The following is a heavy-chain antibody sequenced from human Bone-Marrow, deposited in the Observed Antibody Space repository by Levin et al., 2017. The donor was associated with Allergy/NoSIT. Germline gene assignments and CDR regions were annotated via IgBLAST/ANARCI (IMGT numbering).Heavy chain of an antibody. CDR2: ISGGGSAI. J-gene: IGHJ4*02. CDR1: GFIFSDYY. Sequence: GGSLRLSCAASGFIFSDYYMSWIRQAPGKGLEFVSYISGGGSAISYADSVRGRFTISRDNAKNSLFLRMNSLRAEDTAVYYCTRGPFTPTFDYWGQGTLVTVSS. V-gene: IGHV3-11*01. CDR3: TRGPFTPTFDY.